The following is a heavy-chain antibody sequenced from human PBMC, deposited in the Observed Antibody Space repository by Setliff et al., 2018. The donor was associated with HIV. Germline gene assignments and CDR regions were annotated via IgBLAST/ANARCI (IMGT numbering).Heavy chain of an antibody. CDR1: GFTFTSYS. CDR3: VRDVNGGYFDL. Sequence: PGGSLRLSCAASGFTFTSYSLNWVRQAPGKGLEWVSCISSSGSYIYYADSVKGRFTISRDNAKNSLYLQMDSLRAEDTAVYYCVRDVNGGYFDLWGRGTLVTVSS. D-gene: IGHD4-17*01. V-gene: IGHV3-21*01. J-gene: IGHJ2*01. CDR2: ISSSGSYI.